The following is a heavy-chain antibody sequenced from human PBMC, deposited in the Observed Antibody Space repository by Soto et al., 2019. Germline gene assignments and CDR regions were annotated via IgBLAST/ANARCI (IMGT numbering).Heavy chain of an antibody. CDR1: GGSFSGYY. D-gene: IGHD2-2*01. Sequence: QVQLQQWGAGLLKPSETLSLTCAVYGGSFSGYYWSWIRQPPGKGLEWIGEINHSGSTNYNPSLKSRVTISVDTIKNQFSLKLSAVTAADTAVYYCARRRRYCSSTSCYGAYYYYGMDVWGQGTTVTVAS. V-gene: IGHV4-34*01. J-gene: IGHJ6*02. CDR2: INHSGST. CDR3: ARRRRYCSSTSCYGAYYYYGMDV.